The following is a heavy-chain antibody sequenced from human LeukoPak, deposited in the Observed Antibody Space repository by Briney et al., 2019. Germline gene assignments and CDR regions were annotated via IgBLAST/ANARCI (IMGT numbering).Heavy chain of an antibody. CDR3: ARQVLLRGYCSTTSCYRGLDY. D-gene: IGHD2-2*03. CDR1: GGTFSSYA. Sequence: ASVKVSCKASGGTFSSYAISWVRQAPGQGLEWMGGIIPIFGTANYAQKFQGRVTITTDESTSTAYMELSSLRSEDTAVYYCARQVLLRGYCSTTSCYRGLDYSGQGTLVTVYS. CDR2: IIPIFGTA. J-gene: IGHJ4*02. V-gene: IGHV1-69*05.